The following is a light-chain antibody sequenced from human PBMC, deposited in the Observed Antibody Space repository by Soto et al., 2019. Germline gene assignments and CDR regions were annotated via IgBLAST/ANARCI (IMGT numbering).Light chain of an antibody. CDR2: SNN. Sequence: QSVLTQPPSASGTPGQRVTISCSGSSSNIGSNTVNWYQQLPGTAPKLPIYSNNQRPSGVPDRFSGSKSGTSASLAISGLQSEDEADYYCAAWDDSLNGLYVFGNGTKVTVL. CDR3: AAWDDSLNGLYV. CDR1: SSNIGSNT. J-gene: IGLJ1*01. V-gene: IGLV1-44*01.